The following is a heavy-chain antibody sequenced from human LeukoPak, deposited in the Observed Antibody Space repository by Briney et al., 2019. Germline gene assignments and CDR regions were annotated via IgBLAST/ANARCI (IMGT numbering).Heavy chain of an antibody. V-gene: IGHV4-34*01. D-gene: IGHD6-19*01. Sequence: SETLSLTCAVYGGSFSGYYWSWIRQPPGKGLEWIGEINHSGSTNYNPSLKSRVTISVDTSKNQFSLKLSSVTAADTAVYYCARIWGWSPVDYWGQGTLVTVSS. CDR1: GGSFSGYY. CDR3: ARIWGWSPVDY. J-gene: IGHJ4*02. CDR2: INHSGST.